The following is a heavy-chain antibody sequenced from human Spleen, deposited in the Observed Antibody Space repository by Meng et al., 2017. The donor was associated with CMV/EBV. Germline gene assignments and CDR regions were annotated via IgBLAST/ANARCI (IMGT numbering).Heavy chain of an antibody. CDR2: IRYDGSNK. CDR3: AKGGYSYGPSRH. CDR1: GFTFSSYG. D-gene: IGHD5-18*01. Sequence: SCAASGFTFSSYGMHWVRQAPGKGLEWVAFIRYDGSNKYYADFVKGRFIISRDNSKNTLYLQMTSLRVEDTAVYYCAKGGYSYGPSRHWGRGTLVTVSS. J-gene: IGHJ4*02. V-gene: IGHV3-30*02.